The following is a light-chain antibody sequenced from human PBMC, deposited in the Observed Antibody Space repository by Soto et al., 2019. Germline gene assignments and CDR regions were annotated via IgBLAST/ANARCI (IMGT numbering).Light chain of an antibody. CDR1: WSNIGAGYD. J-gene: IGLJ1*01. Sequence: QSVLTQPPSVSGAPGQRVAISCTGSWSNIGAGYDVHWYQQVPGTAPKLLIYGNTNRPSGVPDRFSGTRSGTSASLAITGLQPEDEADYYCQSFDASLSDSRVFGSGTKVTVL. CDR2: GNT. V-gene: IGLV1-40*01. CDR3: QSFDASLSDSRV.